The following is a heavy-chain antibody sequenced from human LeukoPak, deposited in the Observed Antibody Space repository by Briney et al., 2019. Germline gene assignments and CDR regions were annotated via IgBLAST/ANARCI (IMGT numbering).Heavy chain of an antibody. D-gene: IGHD3-9*01. J-gene: IGHJ5*02. CDR3: AKEVRGSYDILTGYYTERFDNWFDP. CDR2: FSWDGGST. V-gene: IGHV3-43D*03. Sequence: PGRSLTLSCAASGFIFDDYAMHWVRQAPGKGLDWVSLFSWDGGSTYYADSVKGRFTISRDNAKNSLYLQMNSLRAEDTALYYCAKEVRGSYDILTGYYTERFDNWFDPWGQGTLVTVSS. CDR1: GFIFDDYA.